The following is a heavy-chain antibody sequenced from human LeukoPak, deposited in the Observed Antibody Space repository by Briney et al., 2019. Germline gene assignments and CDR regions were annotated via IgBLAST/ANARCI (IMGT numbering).Heavy chain of an antibody. V-gene: IGHV3-23*01. D-gene: IGHD1-26*01. Sequence: PGGSLRLSCAASEFTFSSYAMNWVRQAPGKGLEWVSTISGSGGSTYYADSVKGRFTISRDNSKNTLYLQMNSLRAEDTAVYYCASLEWELSTFDFWGQGTLVTVSS. J-gene: IGHJ4*02. CDR3: ASLEWELSTFDF. CDR1: EFTFSSYA. CDR2: ISGSGGST.